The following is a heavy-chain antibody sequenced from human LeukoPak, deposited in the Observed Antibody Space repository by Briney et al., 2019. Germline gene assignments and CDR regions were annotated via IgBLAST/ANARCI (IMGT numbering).Heavy chain of an antibody. CDR2: ISAYNGNT. J-gene: IGHJ6*02. D-gene: IGHD2-2*02. V-gene: IGHV1-18*01. CDR1: GYTLTSYG. CDR3: ARDPPLYCSSTSCYNYYYYGMDV. Sequence: ASVTVSCKASGYTLTSYGISWVRQAPGQGLEWMGWISAYNGNTNYAQKLQGRVTMTTDASTSTAYMELRSLRSDDTAVYYCARDPPLYCSSTSCYNYYYYGMDVWGQGTTVTVSS.